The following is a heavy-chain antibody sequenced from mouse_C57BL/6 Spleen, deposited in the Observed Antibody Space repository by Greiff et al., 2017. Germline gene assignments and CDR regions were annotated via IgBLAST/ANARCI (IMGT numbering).Heavy chain of an antibody. CDR1: GFSLTSYG. CDR2: IWSGGST. D-gene: IGHD2-4*01. J-gene: IGHJ3*01. V-gene: IGHV2-2*01. CDR3: ARTLYYDYSWFAY. Sequence: VKLLESGPGLVQPSQSLSITCTVSGFSLTSYGVHWVRQSTGTGLEWLGVIWSGGSTDYNAAFISRLSISTDNSKSQVFFRMDSLQADDTAIDYCARTLYYDYSWFAYWGQGTLVTVSA.